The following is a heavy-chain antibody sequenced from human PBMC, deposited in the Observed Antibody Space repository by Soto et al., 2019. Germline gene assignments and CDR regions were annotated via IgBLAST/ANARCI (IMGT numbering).Heavy chain of an antibody. CDR3: ARALTGTPVY. CDR1: GYTFTSYG. Sequence: ASVKVSCKASGYTFTSYGISWLRQATGQGLEGMGWISAYNGNTNYAQKLQGRVTITTDPSTSTAYMELRSLKSDGTDVYYCARALTGTPVYWGQRTLVTVSS. D-gene: IGHD3-9*01. CDR2: ISAYNGNT. J-gene: IGHJ4*02. V-gene: IGHV1-18*01.